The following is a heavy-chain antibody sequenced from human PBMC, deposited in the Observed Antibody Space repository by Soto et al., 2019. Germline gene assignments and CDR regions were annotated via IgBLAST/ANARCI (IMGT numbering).Heavy chain of an antibody. CDR1: NFVFSVYS. D-gene: IGHD3-3*01. CDR3: AREKDQYDFWGGTLDA. Sequence: QLVASGGGVVQPERSLKLSCTASNFVFSVYSLHWVRQAPGKGLEWVALISYDGGNKYYADSVKGRFTISRDNSKNTLYLQMNSLRREDTAVYYCAREKDQYDFWGGTLDAWGQGTLVTVSS. V-gene: IGHV3-30-3*01. J-gene: IGHJ5*02. CDR2: ISYDGGNK.